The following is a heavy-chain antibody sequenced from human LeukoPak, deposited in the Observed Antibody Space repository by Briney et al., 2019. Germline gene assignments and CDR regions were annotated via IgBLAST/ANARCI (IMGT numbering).Heavy chain of an antibody. Sequence: GASVTVSCKVSGYTLTELSMHWVRQAPGKGLEWMGGFDPEDGETIYAQKLQGRVTMTDDTSTDTAYMELSSLRSEDTAVYYCATPYCSGGSCYSLDYWGQGTLVTVSS. CDR2: FDPEDGET. CDR3: ATPYCSGGSCYSLDY. CDR1: GYTLTELS. V-gene: IGHV1-24*01. J-gene: IGHJ4*02. D-gene: IGHD2-15*01.